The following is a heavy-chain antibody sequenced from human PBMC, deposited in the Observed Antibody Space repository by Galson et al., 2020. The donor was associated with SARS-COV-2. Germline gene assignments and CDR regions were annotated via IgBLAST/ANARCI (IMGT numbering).Heavy chain of an antibody. Sequence: GESLKISCKGSGYTFSTNWIAWVRQMPGKGLEWMGVIFPGDSDSRYSPPFQGQVTFSADKSVSTAYLQWSSLKASDTAMYYCARVEGSGGAVLTYWGQGTLVTVSS. J-gene: IGHJ4*02. CDR3: ARVEGSGGAVLTY. D-gene: IGHD3-10*01. CDR1: GYTFSTNW. V-gene: IGHV5-51*01. CDR2: IFPGDSDS.